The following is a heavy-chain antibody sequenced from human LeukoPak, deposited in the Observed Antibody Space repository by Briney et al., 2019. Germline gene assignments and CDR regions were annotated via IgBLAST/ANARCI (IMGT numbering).Heavy chain of an antibody. CDR1: GFTFSSYA. J-gene: IGHJ4*02. Sequence: GGSLRLSCAASGFTFSSYAMHWVRQAPGQGLEWVAVISYDGSKKYYADSVKGRFTISRDNSKNTLYLQMNSLRAEDTAVYYCAKSPITGTTPTPRGDYWGQGTLVTVSS. CDR2: ISYDGSKK. V-gene: IGHV3-30-3*02. CDR3: AKSPITGTTPTPRGDY. D-gene: IGHD1-7*01.